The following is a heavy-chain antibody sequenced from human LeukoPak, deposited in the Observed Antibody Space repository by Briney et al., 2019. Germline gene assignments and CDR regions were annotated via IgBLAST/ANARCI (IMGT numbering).Heavy chain of an antibody. CDR1: GIAFSDSA. CDR2: ITDTYNT. Sequence: RGGCLRLSCAASGIAFSDSAMYWVRQALGKGLGCVCVITDTYNTYYGDSVKGRFTVSRDNSRKRFYLQMNSLRVDDTALYYCVKGACSSGCSGNHWGQGTRVIVSP. V-gene: IGHV3-23*01. CDR3: VKGACSSGCSGNH. J-gene: IGHJ5*02. D-gene: IGHD6-19*01.